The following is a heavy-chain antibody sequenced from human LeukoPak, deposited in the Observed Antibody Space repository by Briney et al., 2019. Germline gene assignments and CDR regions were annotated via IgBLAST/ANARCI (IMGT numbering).Heavy chain of an antibody. CDR2: INPNSGGT. V-gene: IGHV1-2*02. Sequence: ASVKVSCKASGYTFTGYYMHWVRHAPGQGLEWMGWINPNSGGTNYAQKFQGRVTMTRDTSISTAYMELSRLRSDDTAVYYCAAVAGLGNAFDIWGQGTMVTVSS. D-gene: IGHD6-19*01. CDR1: GYTFTGYY. CDR3: AAVAGLGNAFDI. J-gene: IGHJ3*02.